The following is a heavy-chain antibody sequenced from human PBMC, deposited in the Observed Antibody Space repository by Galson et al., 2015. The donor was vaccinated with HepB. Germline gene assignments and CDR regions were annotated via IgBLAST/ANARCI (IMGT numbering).Heavy chain of an antibody. CDR2: ISGSGGST. D-gene: IGHD3-16*01. J-gene: IGHJ3*02. CDR3: AKEGYGGSAFDI. CDR1: GFTFSSYA. V-gene: IGHV3-23*01. Sequence: PVQSLRLSCAASGFTFSSYAMNWVRQASGKGLEWVSAISGSGGSTYYADSVKGRFTISWDDSKNTLYLQMNSLRAEDTAVYYCAKEGYGGSAFDIWGQGTMVTVSS.